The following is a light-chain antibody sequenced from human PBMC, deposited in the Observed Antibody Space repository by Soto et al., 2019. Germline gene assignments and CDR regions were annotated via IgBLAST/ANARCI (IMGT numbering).Light chain of an antibody. CDR2: GGS. J-gene: IGKJ2*01. CDR1: PSVRSTY. CDR3: QQYDNSPNST. V-gene: IGKV3-20*01. Sequence: VLTQSPGTLSLSPGERATLSFRAGPSVRSTYLDWYQQKPGQAPRLLIYGGSNRATGIPDRFSGSGSGTDFTLTISRLEPADSAVDYWQQYDNSPNSTFGQGTKLEIK.